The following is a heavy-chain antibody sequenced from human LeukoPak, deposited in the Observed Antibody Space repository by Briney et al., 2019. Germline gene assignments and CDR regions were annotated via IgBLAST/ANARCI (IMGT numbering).Heavy chain of an antibody. CDR2: INTDNGNT. Sequence: VASVKVSCKASGYTFTSYAMNWVRQAPGQRLEWMGWINTDNGNTKYSQKFQGRDTITRDTSASTAYMELSSLRSEDTAVYYCALRPGIAVAGFDYWGQGTLVTVSS. D-gene: IGHD6-19*01. CDR3: ALRPGIAVAGFDY. CDR1: GYTFTSYA. V-gene: IGHV1-3*04. J-gene: IGHJ4*02.